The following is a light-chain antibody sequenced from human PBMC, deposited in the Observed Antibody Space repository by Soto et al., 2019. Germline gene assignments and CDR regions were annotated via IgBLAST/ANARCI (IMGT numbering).Light chain of an antibody. J-gene: IGLJ2*01. CDR1: NIGSKS. CDR3: QVWDSSSDHPVV. V-gene: IGLV3-21*02. CDR2: DDS. Sequence: SYELTQPPSVSVAPGQTARITWGGNNIGSKSVHWYQQTPGQAPVLVVYDDSDRPSGIPERFSGSNSGNAATLTISRVEAGDEADYYCQVWDSSSDHPVVFGGGTK.